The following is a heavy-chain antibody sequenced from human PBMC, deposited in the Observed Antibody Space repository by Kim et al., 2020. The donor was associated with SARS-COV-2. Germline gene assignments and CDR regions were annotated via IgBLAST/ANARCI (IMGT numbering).Heavy chain of an antibody. CDR2: IYYSGST. CDR3: AREFNHRSPAYYYGSGSYPNYYYYYGMDV. V-gene: IGHV4-59*01. CDR1: GGSISSYY. D-gene: IGHD3-10*01. Sequence: SQTLSLTCTVSGGSISSYYWSWIRQPPGKGLEWIGYIYYSGSTNYNPSLKSRVTISVDTSKNQFSLKLSSVTAADTAVYYCAREFNHRSPAYYYGSGSYPNYYYYYGMDVWGQGTTVTVSS. J-gene: IGHJ6*02.